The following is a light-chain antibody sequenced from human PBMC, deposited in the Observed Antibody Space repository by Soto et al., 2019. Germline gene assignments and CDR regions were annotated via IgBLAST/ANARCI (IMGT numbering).Light chain of an antibody. CDR1: KSISSW. Sequence: DIQMTQSPSTLSASVGDRVTIPCRGSKSISSWLAWYQQKPGKAAKLLIYDASSLESGVPSRFSGSGSGTEFTLTISSLQPDDFATYYCQQYNTYSLLTFGGGTKVDIK. J-gene: IGKJ4*01. V-gene: IGKV1-5*01. CDR2: DAS. CDR3: QQYNTYSLLT.